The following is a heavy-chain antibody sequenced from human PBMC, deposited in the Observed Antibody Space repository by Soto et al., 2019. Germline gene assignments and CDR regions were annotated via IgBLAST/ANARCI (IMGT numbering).Heavy chain of an antibody. J-gene: IGHJ6*02. CDR2: IIPIFGTA. V-gene: IGHV1-69*01. Sequence: QVQLVQSGAEVKKPGSSVKVSCKASGGTFSSYAISWVRQAPGQGLEWMGGIIPIFGTANDAQKFQGRVTITADESTSTAYMERSSLRSEDTAVYYCARMWRGEWADKYGMDVWGQGTTVTVSS. CDR3: ARMWRGEWADKYGMDV. D-gene: IGHD3-10*01. CDR1: GGTFSSYA.